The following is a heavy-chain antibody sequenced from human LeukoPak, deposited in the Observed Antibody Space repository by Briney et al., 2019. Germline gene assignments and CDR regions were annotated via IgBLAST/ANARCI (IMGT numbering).Heavy chain of an antibody. J-gene: IGHJ5*02. V-gene: IGHV1-3*01. CDR3: ARGANYYDSSGSSNWLDP. D-gene: IGHD3-22*01. Sequence: GASVKVSCKASGYTFSSYAMNWVRQAPGQRLEWMGWINAGNGYTRYSQKFQGRVTMTRDTSASTVYMQLRSLRSEDTAVYYCARGANYYDSSGSSNWLDPWGRGTLVTVSS. CDR1: GYTFSSYA. CDR2: INAGNGYT.